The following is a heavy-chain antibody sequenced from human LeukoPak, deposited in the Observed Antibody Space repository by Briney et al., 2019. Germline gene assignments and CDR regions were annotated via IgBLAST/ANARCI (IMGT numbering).Heavy chain of an antibody. CDR3: ARGDSYF. CDR1: GFTFSYAW. J-gene: IGHJ4*02. V-gene: IGHV3-11*04. Sequence: PGGSLRLSCAASGFTFSYAWMSWVRQAPGKGLEWVSYISSSGTTVNYADSVKGRFTISRDNAKNSLYLQMNGLKVDDTAVYYCARGDSYFWGQGTLVTVSS. D-gene: IGHD2-21*02. CDR2: ISSSGTTV.